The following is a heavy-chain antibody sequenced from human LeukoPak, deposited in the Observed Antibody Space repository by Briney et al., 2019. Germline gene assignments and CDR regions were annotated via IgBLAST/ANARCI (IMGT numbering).Heavy chain of an antibody. CDR1: GGTFSSYA. Sequence: SVKVSCKASGGTFSSYAISWVRQAPGQGLEWMGRIIPIFGIANYAQKFQGRVTITADKSTSTAYMELSSLRSEDTAVYYSARGGMNRKCTNGVCSQNWFDPWGQGTLVTVSS. J-gene: IGHJ5*02. CDR3: ARGGMNRKCTNGVCSQNWFDP. V-gene: IGHV1-69*04. D-gene: IGHD2-8*01. CDR2: IIPIFGIA.